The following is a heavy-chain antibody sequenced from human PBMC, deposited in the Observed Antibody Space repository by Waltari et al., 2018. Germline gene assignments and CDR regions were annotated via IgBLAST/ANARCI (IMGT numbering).Heavy chain of an antibody. CDR1: AFTFFNYE. CDR2: ISNTGTRT. D-gene: IGHD1-26*01. CDR3: TRGLVGAPR. Sequence: VQLVESGGDVLQPGGSLRLTCEPSAFTFFNYEMNWVRQAPGKGLEWIAYISNTGTRTFYSDSVRGRFTISRDDAKNSVFLQMNDLRVDDSGLYYCTRGLVGAPRWGQGTLVTVSS. V-gene: IGHV3-48*03. J-gene: IGHJ4*02.